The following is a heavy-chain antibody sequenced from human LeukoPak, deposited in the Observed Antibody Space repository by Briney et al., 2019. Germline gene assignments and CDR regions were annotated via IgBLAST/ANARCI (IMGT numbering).Heavy chain of an antibody. V-gene: IGHV3-23*01. J-gene: IGHJ4*02. Sequence: GGSLRLSCAASGFTFSSYPMSWVRQAPGKGLEWVSAISGSGGSTYYADSVKGRFTISRDNSNNTLYLQMNSLRAEDTAVYYCAKIYGSGSKPPFDYWGQGTLVTVSS. CDR2: ISGSGGST. CDR3: AKIYGSGSKPPFDY. CDR1: GFTFSSYP. D-gene: IGHD3-10*01.